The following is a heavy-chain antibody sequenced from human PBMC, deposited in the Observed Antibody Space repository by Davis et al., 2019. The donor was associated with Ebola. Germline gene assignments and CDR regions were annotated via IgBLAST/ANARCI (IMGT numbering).Heavy chain of an antibody. CDR3: ARGVTAMVFYYYYGMDV. V-gene: IGHV3-74*01. CDR1: GFTFSSYW. CDR2: INSDGSST. D-gene: IGHD5-18*01. J-gene: IGHJ6*02. Sequence: HTGGSLRLSCAASGFTFSSYWMHWVRQAPGKGLVWVSRINSDGSSTSYADSVKGRFTISRDNAKNTLYLQMNSLRAEDTAVYYCARGVTAMVFYYYYGMDVWGQGTTVTVSS.